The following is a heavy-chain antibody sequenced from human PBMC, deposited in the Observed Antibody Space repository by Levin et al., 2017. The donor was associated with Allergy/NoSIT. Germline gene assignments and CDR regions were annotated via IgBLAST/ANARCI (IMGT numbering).Heavy chain of an antibody. CDR3: VTDYGLGSEKFYFDY. D-gene: IGHD3-10*01. CDR2: ITSETEGGTI. CDR1: GFTFSDVR. V-gene: IGHV3-15*01. Sequence: GGSLRLSCAASGFTFSDVRMTWVRQAPGKGLEWVGRITSETEGGTIDYAAPVKGRFSISRDDSKNMLYLQMNSLKTEDTAVYYCVTDYGLGSEKFYFDYWGQGTLVTVSP. J-gene: IGHJ4*02.